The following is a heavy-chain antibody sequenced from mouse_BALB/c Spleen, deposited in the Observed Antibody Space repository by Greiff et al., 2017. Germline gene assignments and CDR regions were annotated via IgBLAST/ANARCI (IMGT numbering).Heavy chain of an antibody. CDR1: GYTFTSYV. CDR2: INPYNDGT. Sequence: VQLKQSGPELVKPGASVKMSCKASGYTFTSYVMHWVKQKPGQGLEWIGYINPYNDGTKYNEKFKGKATLTSDKSSSTAYMELSSLTSEDAEVYYCARTGGNYWYFDVWGAGTTVTVSS. D-gene: IGHD4-1*01. V-gene: IGHV1-14*01. CDR3: ARTGGNYWYFDV. J-gene: IGHJ1*01.